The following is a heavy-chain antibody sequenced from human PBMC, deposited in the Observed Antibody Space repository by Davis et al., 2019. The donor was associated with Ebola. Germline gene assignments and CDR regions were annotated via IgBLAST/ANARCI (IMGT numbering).Heavy chain of an antibody. CDR2: IGTAGDT. J-gene: IGHJ4*02. D-gene: IGHD1-26*01. CDR3: ARVGVPTGELDY. CDR1: GFIFSRYD. V-gene: IGHV3-13*01. Sequence: GGSLRPSCPASGFIFSRYDMQWVRQVTGKGLEWVSTIGTAGDTYYPGSVKGRFTISREDAKNSLYLQMNSLRAGDTALYYCARVGVPTGELDYWGQGTLVTVSS.